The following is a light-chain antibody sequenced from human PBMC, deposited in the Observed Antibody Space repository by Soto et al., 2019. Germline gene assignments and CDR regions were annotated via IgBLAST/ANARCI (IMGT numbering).Light chain of an antibody. V-gene: IGKV1D-12*01. CDR3: QQGDSFPVT. J-gene: IGKJ5*01. Sequence: DVQMTQYPSSVSASVGDRVTITCRASQGIGRWLAWYQQRPGKAPSFLIYAASSLQGGAPSRFSGSGSGTDFTLTISNLQPEDFATYFCQQGDSFPVTFGQGTRLEMK. CDR2: AAS. CDR1: QGIGRW.